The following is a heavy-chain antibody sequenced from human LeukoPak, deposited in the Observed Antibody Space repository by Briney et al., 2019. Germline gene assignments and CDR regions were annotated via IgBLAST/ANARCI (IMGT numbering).Heavy chain of an antibody. D-gene: IGHD3-22*01. J-gene: IGHJ4*02. Sequence: GGSLRLSCAASGFTFSSYSMNWVRQAPGKGLEWVSYISSGSSTIYYADSVKGRFTVSRDNAKNSLYLQMNSLSTEDTAFYYCAKAYYYDTSGFHYWGQGTLVTVSS. CDR3: AKAYYYDTSGFHY. V-gene: IGHV3-48*04. CDR1: GFTFSSYS. CDR2: ISSGSSTI.